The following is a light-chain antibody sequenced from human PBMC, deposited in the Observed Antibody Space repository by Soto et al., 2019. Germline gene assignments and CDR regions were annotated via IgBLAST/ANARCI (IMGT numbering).Light chain of an antibody. V-gene: IGLV2-11*01. CDR2: DVS. CDR3: CSYAGSYTFPYV. CDR1: GSDVGGYNY. Sequence: QSALTQPRSVSGSLGQSVTISCTGTGSDVGGYNYVSWYQQHPGKAPKLMIYDVSKRPSGVPDRFSGSKSGNTASLTISGLQAEDEADYYCCSYAGSYTFPYVFGTGTKLTVL. J-gene: IGLJ1*01.